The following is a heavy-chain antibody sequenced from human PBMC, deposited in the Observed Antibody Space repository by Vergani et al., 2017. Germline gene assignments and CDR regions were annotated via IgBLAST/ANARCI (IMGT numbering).Heavy chain of an antibody. D-gene: IGHD6-19*01. CDR3: ARDPTSDSSGWNDY. CDR1: GFTFSSYG. J-gene: IGHJ4*02. Sequence: QVQLVESGGGVVQPGRSLRLSCAASGFTFSSYGMHWVRQAPGKGLEWVAVISYDGSNKYYADSVKGRFTISRDNSKNTLYLQMNSLRAEDTAVYYCARDPTSDSSGWNDYWGQGTLVTVSS. CDR2: ISYDGSNK. V-gene: IGHV3-30*03.